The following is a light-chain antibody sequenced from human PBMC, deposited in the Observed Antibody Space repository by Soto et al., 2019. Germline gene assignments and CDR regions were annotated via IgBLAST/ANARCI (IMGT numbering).Light chain of an antibody. Sequence: QSVLTQPPSVSGAPGQRVPISCIGGGSNIGAGYDVHWYQQLPGTAPKLLIYGNSNRPSGVPDRFSGSKSGTSASLAITGLQAEDEADYYCQSYDSSLSGVVFGGGTKLTVL. CDR2: GNS. CDR1: GSNIGAGYD. J-gene: IGLJ2*01. CDR3: QSYDSSLSGVV. V-gene: IGLV1-40*01.